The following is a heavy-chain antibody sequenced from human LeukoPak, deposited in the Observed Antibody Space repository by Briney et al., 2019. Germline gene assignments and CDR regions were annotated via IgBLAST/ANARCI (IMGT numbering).Heavy chain of an antibody. J-gene: IGHJ6*02. Sequence: SQTLSLTCTVSGGSVSSGAYYWSWIRQPPGKGLEWIGYIYYSGSTNYNPSLKSRVTISVDTSKNQFSLKLSSVTAADTAVYYCARAVVGGKVPDGMDVWGQGTTVTVSS. V-gene: IGHV4-61*08. CDR1: GGSVSSGAYY. CDR3: ARAVVGGKVPDGMDV. CDR2: IYYSGST. D-gene: IGHD1-26*01.